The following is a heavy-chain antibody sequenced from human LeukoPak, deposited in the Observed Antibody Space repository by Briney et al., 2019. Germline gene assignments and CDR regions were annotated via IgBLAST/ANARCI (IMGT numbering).Heavy chain of an antibody. CDR1: GDTFSSYA. V-gene: IGHV1-69*13. CDR3: ARVRVPAATTTYYYYYGMDV. J-gene: IGHJ6*04. Sequence: GASVKVSCKASGDTFSSYAINWVRQAPGQGLEWMGGIIPIFGTANYAQKFQDRVTITADESTSTAYMELSSLRSEDTAVYYCARVRVPAATTTYYYYYGMDVWGKGTTVTVAS. D-gene: IGHD2-2*01. CDR2: IIPIFGTA.